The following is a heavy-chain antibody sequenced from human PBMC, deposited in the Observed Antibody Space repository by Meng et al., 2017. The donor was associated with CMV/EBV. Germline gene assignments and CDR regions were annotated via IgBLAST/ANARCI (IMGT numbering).Heavy chain of an antibody. V-gene: IGHV1-2*02. CDR1: GYTFTGYY. D-gene: IGHD4-11*01. CDR2: INPNSGGT. J-gene: IGHJ5*02. CDR3: ARGPLGEYSNYDAP. Sequence: VQLVGSAAEVKKPGASVKVSCKASGYTFTGYYMHWVRQAPGQGLEWMGWINPNSGGTNYAQKFKGRVTMTRDTSISTAYMELSRLRSDDTAVYYCARGPLGEYSNYDAPWGQGTLVTVSS.